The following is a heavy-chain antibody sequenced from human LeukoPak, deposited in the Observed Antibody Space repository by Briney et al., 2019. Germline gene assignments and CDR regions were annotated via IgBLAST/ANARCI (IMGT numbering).Heavy chain of an antibody. CDR2: INPSGGST. CDR1: GYTFTSYY. Sequence: ASVTVSCKASGYTFTSYYMHWVRQAPGQGLEWMGIINPSGGSTSYAQKFQGRVTMTRDTSTSTVYMELSSLRSEDTAVYYCARSVPYSSSWDPTFDYWGQGTLVTVSS. CDR3: ARSVPYSSSWDPTFDY. V-gene: IGHV1-46*01. D-gene: IGHD6-13*01. J-gene: IGHJ4*02.